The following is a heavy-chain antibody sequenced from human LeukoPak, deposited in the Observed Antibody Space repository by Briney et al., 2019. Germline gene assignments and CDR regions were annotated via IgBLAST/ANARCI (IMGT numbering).Heavy chain of an antibody. CDR3: ARVRYCSGGSCYHYFDY. V-gene: IGHV1-18*01. J-gene: IGHJ4*02. CDR1: GYTFTSYG. CDR2: ISAYNGNT. Sequence: GASVKVPCKASGYTFTSYGISWVRQAPGQGLEWMGWISAYNGNTNYAQKLQGRVTMTTDTSTSTAYMELRSLRSDDTAVYYCARVRYCSGGSCYHYFDYWGQGTLVTVSS. D-gene: IGHD2-15*01.